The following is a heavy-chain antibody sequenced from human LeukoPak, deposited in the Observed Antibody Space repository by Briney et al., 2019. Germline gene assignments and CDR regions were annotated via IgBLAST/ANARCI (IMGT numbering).Heavy chain of an antibody. J-gene: IGHJ4*02. CDR3: ARLLYGDYVVSDY. Sequence: QSGGSLRLSCAASGFTFSSYEMNWVRQAPGKGLEWVSYISSSGSTIYYADSVKGRFTISRDNSKNSLYLQMNSLRAEDTAVYYCARLLYGDYVVSDYWGQGTLVTVSS. CDR1: GFTFSSYE. D-gene: IGHD4-17*01. CDR2: ISSSGSTI. V-gene: IGHV3-48*03.